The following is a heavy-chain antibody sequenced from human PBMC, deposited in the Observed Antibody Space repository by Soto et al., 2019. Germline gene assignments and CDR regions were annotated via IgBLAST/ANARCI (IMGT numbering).Heavy chain of an antibody. V-gene: IGHV3-30*18. J-gene: IGHJ4*02. CDR3: AKGRAGSGWYYFDY. D-gene: IGHD6-19*01. Sequence: QVQLVESGGGVVQPGRSLRLSCAASGFTFSSYGMHWVRQAPGKGLEWVAVISYDGSNKYYADSVKGRFTISRDNSKNPLYLQRNSLRAEATAVYYCAKGRAGSGWYYFDYWGQGTLVTVSS. CDR1: GFTFSSYG. CDR2: ISYDGSNK.